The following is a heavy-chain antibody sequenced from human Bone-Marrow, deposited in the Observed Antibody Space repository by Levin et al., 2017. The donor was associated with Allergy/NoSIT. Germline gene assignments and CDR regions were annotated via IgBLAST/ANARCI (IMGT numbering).Heavy chain of an antibody. CDR2: IYYSGTT. J-gene: IGHJ6*03. D-gene: IGHD2-15*01. CDR1: GGSISSSSYY. V-gene: IGHV4-39*01. CDR3: ARLRDCVGGNCYSYFYFYSMDV. Sequence: PGGSLRLSCTVSGGSISSSSYYWGWIRQPPGTGLEWIGTIYYSGTTYYSPSLKSRLTVSVDTSKNQFSLKLNSVTAADTAVYYCARLRDCVGGNCYSYFYFYSMDVWGKGTTVTVSS.